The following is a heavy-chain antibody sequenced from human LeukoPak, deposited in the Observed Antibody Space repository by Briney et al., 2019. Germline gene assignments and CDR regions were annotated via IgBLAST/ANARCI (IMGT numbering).Heavy chain of an antibody. Sequence: GRSLRLSCAASGFTFSSYAMHWVRQAPGKGLEWVAVISYDGSNKYYADSVKGRFTISRDNSKNTLYLQMNSLRAEDTAVYYCARGVGNYRYYFDFWGQGTLVTVSS. V-gene: IGHV3-30*04. CDR2: ISYDGSNK. CDR1: GFTFSSYA. J-gene: IGHJ4*02. CDR3: ARGVGNYRYYFDF. D-gene: IGHD3-22*01.